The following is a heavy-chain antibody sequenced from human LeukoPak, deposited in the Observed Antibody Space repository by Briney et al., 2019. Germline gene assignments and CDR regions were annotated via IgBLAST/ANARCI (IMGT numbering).Heavy chain of an antibody. CDR2: INPSGGST. Sequence: ASVNVSCKASVYTFTSYYMHWVRQAPGQGLEWMGIINPSGGSTSYAQKFQGRVTMTRDTSTSTVYMELSSLRSEDTAVYYCARSPRSSGWYGWWFDHWGQGTLVTVSS. D-gene: IGHD6-19*01. V-gene: IGHV1-46*03. J-gene: IGHJ5*02. CDR1: VYTFTSYY. CDR3: ARSPRSSGWYGWWFDH.